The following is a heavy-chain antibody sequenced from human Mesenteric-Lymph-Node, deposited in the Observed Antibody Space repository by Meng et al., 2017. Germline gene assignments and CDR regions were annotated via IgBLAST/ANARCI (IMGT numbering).Heavy chain of an antibody. J-gene: IGHJ4*02. D-gene: IGHD2-2*01. CDR1: GGTFSSYT. Sequence: SVKVSCKASGGTFSSYTISWVRQAPGQGLEWMGRIIPILGIANYAQKFQGRVTMTRDTSISTAYMELSRLRSDDTAVYYCARTSQEGYFDYWGQGTLVTVSS. V-gene: IGHV1-69*02. CDR2: IIPILGIA. CDR3: ARTSQEGYFDY.